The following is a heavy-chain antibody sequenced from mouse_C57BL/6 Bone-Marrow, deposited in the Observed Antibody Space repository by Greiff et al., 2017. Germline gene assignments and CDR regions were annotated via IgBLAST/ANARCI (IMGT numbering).Heavy chain of an antibody. V-gene: IGHV1-26*01. CDR3: ARVGYDGYFDV. CDR2: INPNNGGT. CDR1: GYTFTDYY. Sequence: EVQLQQSGPELVKPGASVKISCKASGYTFTDYYMNWVKQSHGKSLEWIGDINPNNGGTSYNQKFKGKATLTVDKSSSTAYMELRSLTSEDSAVYYGARVGYDGYFDVWGKGTTVTVSS. D-gene: IGHD2-14*01. J-gene: IGHJ1*03.